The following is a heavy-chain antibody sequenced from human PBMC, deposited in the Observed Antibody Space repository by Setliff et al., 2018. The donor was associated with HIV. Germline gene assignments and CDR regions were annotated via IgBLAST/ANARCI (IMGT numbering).Heavy chain of an antibody. CDR3: ARGGFRWLRWDY. V-gene: IGHV1-8*01. Sequence: ASVKVYCKASGYTFTSYDINWVRQATGQGLEWMGWMNPNSGNTGYAQKFQGRVTMTRNTSISTAYMELSSLRSEDTAVYYCARGGFRWLRWDYWGQGALGTVSS. D-gene: IGHD5-12*01. J-gene: IGHJ4*02. CDR2: MNPNSGNT. CDR1: GYTFTSYD.